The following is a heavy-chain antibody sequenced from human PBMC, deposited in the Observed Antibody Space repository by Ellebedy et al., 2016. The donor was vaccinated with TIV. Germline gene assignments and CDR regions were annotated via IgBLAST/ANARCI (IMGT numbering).Heavy chain of an antibody. CDR2: ISSSGSTI. V-gene: IGHV3-11*04. CDR3: ARNGDYFMKYFDY. Sequence: PGGSLRLSCAASGFTFSDYYMSWIRQAPGKGLEWVSYISSSGSTIYYADSVKGRFTISRDNAKNSLYLQMNSLRDEDTAVYYCARNGDYFMKYFDYWGQGTMVTVSS. CDR1: GFTFSDYY. J-gene: IGHJ4*02. D-gene: IGHD4-17*01.